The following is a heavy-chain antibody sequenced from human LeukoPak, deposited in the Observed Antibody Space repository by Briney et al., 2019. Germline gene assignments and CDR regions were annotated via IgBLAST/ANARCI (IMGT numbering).Heavy chain of an antibody. CDR2: IDQNGNT. V-gene: IGHV4-39*02. J-gene: IGHJ5*02. Sequence: SETLSLTCSVSGGSIRSNSYWGWVRQPPGKGLEWIGTIDQNGNTYFDPSFQSRVTISIDTSKNQFSLRLYSITAADTAIYYCARDQVAAAGKVDPWGQGTQVTVSS. CDR1: GGSIRSNSY. CDR3: ARDQVAAAGKVDP. D-gene: IGHD6-13*01.